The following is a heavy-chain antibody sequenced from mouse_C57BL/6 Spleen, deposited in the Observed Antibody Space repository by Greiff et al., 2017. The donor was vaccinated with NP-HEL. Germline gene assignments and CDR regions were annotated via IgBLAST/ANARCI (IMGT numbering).Heavy chain of an antibody. V-gene: IGHV5-4*01. CDR1: GFTFSSYA. CDR3: ARDQATLHYGSGFAY. D-gene: IGHD1-1*01. J-gene: IGHJ3*01. Sequence: EVRLVESGGGLVKPGGSLKLSCAASGFTFSSYAMSWVRQTPEKRLEWVATISDGGSYTYYPDNVKGRFTISRDNAKNNLYLQMSHLKSEDTAMYYCARDQATLHYGSGFAYWGQGTLVTVSA. CDR2: ISDGGSYT.